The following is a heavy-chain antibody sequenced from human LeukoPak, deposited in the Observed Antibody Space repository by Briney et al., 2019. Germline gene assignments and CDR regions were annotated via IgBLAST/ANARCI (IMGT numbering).Heavy chain of an antibody. CDR3: ARDFRAVVVVAALPDDY. J-gene: IGHJ4*02. Sequence: ASVKVSCKASGYTFTGYYMHWVRQAPGQGLEWMGWINPNSGGTNYAQKFQGRVTMTRDTSISTAYMGLRSLRSDDTAVYYCARDFRAVVVVAALPDDYWGQGTLVTVSS. CDR2: INPNSGGT. D-gene: IGHD2-15*01. CDR1: GYTFTGYY. V-gene: IGHV1-2*02.